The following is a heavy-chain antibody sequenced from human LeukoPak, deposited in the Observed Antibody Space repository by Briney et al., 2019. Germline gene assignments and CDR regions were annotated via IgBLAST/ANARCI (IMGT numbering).Heavy chain of an antibody. D-gene: IGHD3-10*01. Sequence: PGGSLRLSCAASGFTFSSYSVNWVRQAPGKGLEWVSYISSSSSTIYYADSVKGRFTISRDNAKNSLYLQMNSLRDEDTAVYYCARDSGTALRRYYYYMDVWGKGNTVTVSS. CDR1: GFTFSSYS. CDR3: ARDSGTALRRYYYYMDV. J-gene: IGHJ6*03. V-gene: IGHV3-48*02. CDR2: ISSSSSTI.